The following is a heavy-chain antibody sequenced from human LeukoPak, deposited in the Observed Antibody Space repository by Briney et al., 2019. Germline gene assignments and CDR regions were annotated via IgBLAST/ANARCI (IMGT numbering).Heavy chain of an antibody. CDR1: GGSISSSSYY. J-gene: IGHJ4*02. CDR3: ATYYDTSGYRFDY. D-gene: IGHD3-22*01. V-gene: IGHV4-39*07. CDR2: IYYSGST. Sequence: SETLSLTCTVSGGSISSSSYYWGWIRQPPGKGLEWIGSIYYSGSTYYNPSLKSRVTMSIDKSKNQFSLKVNSVTAADTAVYYCATYYDTSGYRFDYWGQGTLVTVSS.